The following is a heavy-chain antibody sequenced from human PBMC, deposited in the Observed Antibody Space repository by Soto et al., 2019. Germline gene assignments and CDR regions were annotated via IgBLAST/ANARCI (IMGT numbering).Heavy chain of an antibody. J-gene: IGHJ5*02. CDR3: ARGSTRLDP. V-gene: IGHV4-59*01. Sequence: PSETLSLTCTVSGGSMNTYYWSWIRQPPGKGLEWIGYTYHSGITNYNPSLRSRVNILVDTSKNQFSLTVTSVTAVDTAVYYCARGSTRLDPWGQGTLVTVSS. D-gene: IGHD2-2*01. CDR1: GGSMNTYY. CDR2: TYHSGIT.